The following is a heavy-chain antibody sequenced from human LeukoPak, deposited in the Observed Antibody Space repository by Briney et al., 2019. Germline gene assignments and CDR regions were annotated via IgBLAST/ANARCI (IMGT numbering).Heavy chain of an antibody. D-gene: IGHD3-22*01. CDR1: GFTFDDYG. Sequence: GGSLRLSCAASGFTFDDYGMSWVRQAPGKGLEWVSGINWNGGSTGYADSVKGRFTTSRDNAKNSLYLQMNSLRAEDTALYYCARVHYYYDSSGYYYRGFDYWSQGTLVTVSS. V-gene: IGHV3-20*04. J-gene: IGHJ4*02. CDR2: INWNGGST. CDR3: ARVHYYYDSSGYYYRGFDY.